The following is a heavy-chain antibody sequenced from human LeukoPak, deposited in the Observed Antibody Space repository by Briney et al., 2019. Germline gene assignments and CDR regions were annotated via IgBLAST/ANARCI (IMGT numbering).Heavy chain of an antibody. CDR3: VKGSRAARPYYFDY. CDR2: ITAGGDST. V-gene: IGHV3-23*01. Sequence: PGGSLRLSCAASGFTISDYAMSCVRQAPGKGLDWVSAITAGGDSTYYADSVKGRFTISRDNSKNTLYLQMSSLTVADTAVYYCVKGSRAARPYYFDYWGQGTLVTVSS. J-gene: IGHJ4*02. CDR1: GFTISDYA. D-gene: IGHD6-6*01.